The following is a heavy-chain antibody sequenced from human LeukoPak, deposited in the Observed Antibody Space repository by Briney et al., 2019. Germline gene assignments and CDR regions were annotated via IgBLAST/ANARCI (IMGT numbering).Heavy chain of an antibody. CDR3: ARVAFWSGYYTHFDY. Sequence: SETLSLTCTVSGGSISGYYWNWIRQPAGKALEWIGRSTGSTHYNPSLKSRVTMSVDTSKNQFSLKLSSVTAADAAVYYCARVAFWSGYYTHFDYWGQGTLVTVSS. CDR1: GGSISGYY. V-gene: IGHV4-4*07. D-gene: IGHD3-3*01. J-gene: IGHJ4*02. CDR2: STGST.